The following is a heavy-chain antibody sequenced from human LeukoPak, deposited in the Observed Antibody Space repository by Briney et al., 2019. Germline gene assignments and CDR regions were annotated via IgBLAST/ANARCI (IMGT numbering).Heavy chain of an antibody. Sequence: GGSLRLSCAASGFIFSNYWMSWVRQAPGKGLEWVANIKEDGSEKHYVDSAKGRFTISRDNAKNSLYLQMNSLRAEDTAVYYCARPGQRDAFDIWGQGAMVTV. V-gene: IGHV3-7*01. CDR3: ARPGQRDAFDI. CDR1: GFIFSNYW. D-gene: IGHD1-1*01. J-gene: IGHJ3*02. CDR2: IKEDGSEK.